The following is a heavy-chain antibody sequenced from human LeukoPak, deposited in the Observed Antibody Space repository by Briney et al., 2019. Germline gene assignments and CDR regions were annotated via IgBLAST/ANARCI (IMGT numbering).Heavy chain of an antibody. D-gene: IGHD2-2*01. CDR3: AREVVVVPAAMGVGAFDI. CDR1: GFTFSSYA. CDR2: ISYDGGNK. Sequence: PGRSLRLSCAASGFTFSSYAMHWVRQAPGKGLEWVAVISYDGGNKYYADSVKGRFTISRDNSKNTLYLQMNSLRAEDTAVYYCAREVVVVPAAMGVGAFDIWGQGTMVTVSS. V-gene: IGHV3-30*04. J-gene: IGHJ3*02.